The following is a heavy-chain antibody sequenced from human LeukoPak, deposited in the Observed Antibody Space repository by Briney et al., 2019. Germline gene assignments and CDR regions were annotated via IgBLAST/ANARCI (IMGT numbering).Heavy chain of an antibody. CDR1: GFTFSDYY. D-gene: IGHD6-13*01. J-gene: IGHJ4*02. Sequence: PGGSLRLSCAASGFTFSDYYMSWIRQAPGKGLEWVSYISSSSSYTNYADSVKGRFTISRDNAKNSLYLQMNSLRAEDTAVYYCARAGGHSSSWYQSPDGIDYWGQGTLVTVSS. CDR2: ISSSSSYT. V-gene: IGHV3-11*06. CDR3: ARAGGHSSSWYQSPDGIDY.